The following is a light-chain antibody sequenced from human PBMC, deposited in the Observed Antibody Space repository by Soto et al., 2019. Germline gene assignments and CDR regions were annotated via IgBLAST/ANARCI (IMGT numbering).Light chain of an antibody. Sequence: QSALTQPASVSGSPGQSITISCTGTSSDVGTYNLVSWYQQHPGKAPKLMIYDSSNRPSGLSTRFSGSKSGNTASLTISGLQAEDEDDYYCCSYAGSTTWVFGGGTKLTVL. CDR3: CSYAGSTTWV. CDR2: DSS. J-gene: IGLJ3*02. CDR1: SSDVGTYNL. V-gene: IGLV2-23*01.